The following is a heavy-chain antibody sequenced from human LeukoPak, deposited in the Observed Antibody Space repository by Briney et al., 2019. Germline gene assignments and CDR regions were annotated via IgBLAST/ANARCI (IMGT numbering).Heavy chain of an antibody. CDR3: ARGGFGYGTY. V-gene: IGHV3-21*01. CDR1: GFTFSSYS. CDR2: IRSSISYI. D-gene: IGHD5-18*01. J-gene: IGHJ4*02. Sequence: GGSLRLSCAASGFTFSSYSMNWVRQAPGKGLEWVSSIRSSISYIYYADSVKGRFTISRDNAKSSLYLQMNSLRAADTAVYYCARGGFGYGTYWGQGTLVTVSS.